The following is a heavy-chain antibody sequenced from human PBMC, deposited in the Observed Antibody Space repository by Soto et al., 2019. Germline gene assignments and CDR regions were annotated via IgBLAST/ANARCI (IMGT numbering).Heavy chain of an antibody. D-gene: IGHD6-19*01. V-gene: IGHV1-3*01. CDR1: GYTFINYG. CDR3: ARSGYSSGWYHWYFDF. CDR2: INGGNGHT. Sequence: ASVKVSCKASGYTFINYGMHWVRQAPGQRLEWMGWINGGNGHTKYSQKFQGGVTITRDTSASTVYMELSSLRSEDTAVYYCARSGYSSGWYHWYFDFWGRGTLVTVSS. J-gene: IGHJ2*01.